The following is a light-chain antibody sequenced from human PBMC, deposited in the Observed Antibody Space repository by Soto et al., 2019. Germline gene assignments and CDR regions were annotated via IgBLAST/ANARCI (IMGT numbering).Light chain of an antibody. CDR1: QSVSSD. V-gene: IGKV3-11*01. Sequence: EIVLTQSPATLSVSPGERATLSCRASQSVSSDLAWYHQNPGQAPRLVIYGASTRATGIPARFSGSASWTDFSLTISSLEPEDFAVYYCQQRGNWPLYTFGQGTKVDIK. J-gene: IGKJ2*01. CDR3: QQRGNWPLYT. CDR2: GAS.